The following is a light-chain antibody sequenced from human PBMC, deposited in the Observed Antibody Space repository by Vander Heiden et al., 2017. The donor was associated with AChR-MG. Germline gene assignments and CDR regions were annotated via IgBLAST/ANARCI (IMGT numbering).Light chain of an antibody. V-gene: IGKV2-29*02. CDR2: EVA. CDR1: QSLLNSDGKTH. Sequence: DIVMTQTPLSLSVTPGQPASISCKSSQSLLNSDGKTHLCWYLQKPGQSPKLIMYEVASRFSGVPERFSGSGSGTDFTLKISRVEAEDVGVYYCMQGTHPRTFGQGTKVEIK. CDR3: MQGTHPRT. J-gene: IGKJ1*01.